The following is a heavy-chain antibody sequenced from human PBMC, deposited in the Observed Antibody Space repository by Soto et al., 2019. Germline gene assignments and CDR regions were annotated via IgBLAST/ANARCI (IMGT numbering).Heavy chain of an antibody. CDR3: AHAYGGRSLY. CDR2: IYWDDSK. V-gene: IGHV2-5*02. D-gene: IGHD1-26*01. J-gene: IGHJ4*02. Sequence: QITLKESGPTLVKPTQTLTLTCTFSGFSLTTDRVGVGWIRQPPGEALEWLAVIYWDDSKTYRPSLESRLTISTDTTKTQGALTMTNMDSLDTATYYCAHAYGGRSLYWGQGTLVTVSS. CDR1: GFSLTTDRVG.